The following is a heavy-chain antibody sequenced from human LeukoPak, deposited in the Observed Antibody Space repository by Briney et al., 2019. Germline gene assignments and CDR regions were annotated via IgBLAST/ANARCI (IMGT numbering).Heavy chain of an antibody. Sequence: GGSLRLSCAASGFTFSSYAMSWVRQAPAKRLEWVAANSGSCCSTYYADSVKGRFNISRDNSKNTLYLQMNRLRAEDTAVYYCAKDIAVAGYYFDYWGQGTLVTVSS. J-gene: IGHJ4*02. CDR1: GFTFSSYA. D-gene: IGHD6-19*01. CDR3: AKDIAVAGYYFDY. V-gene: IGHV3-23*01. CDR2: NSGSCCST.